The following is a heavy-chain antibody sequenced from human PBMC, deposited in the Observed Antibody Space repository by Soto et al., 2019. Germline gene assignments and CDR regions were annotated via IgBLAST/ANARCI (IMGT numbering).Heavy chain of an antibody. D-gene: IGHD3-9*01. CDR3: AKVPTGS. V-gene: IGHV3-23*01. CDR2: ISGSGDNT. J-gene: IGHJ5*02. CDR1: GFSFSSYV. Sequence: EVQLLESGGCLVQPGGSLRLSCAASGFSFSSYVMSWVRQAPGKGLEWVSGISGSGDNTYYADSVKGRFTISRDNSKDTVYLQMNSLRAEDTAAYYCAKVPTGSWGQGTLVTVSS.